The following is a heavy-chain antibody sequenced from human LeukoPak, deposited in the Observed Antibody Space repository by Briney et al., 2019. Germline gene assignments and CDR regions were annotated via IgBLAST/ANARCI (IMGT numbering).Heavy chain of an antibody. CDR1: GGSITSGGYF. Sequence: SETLSLTCTVSGGSITSGGYFWTWIRQHPGEGLEWIGYISYSGNTYYNPSLKSRLTISRGTPNNQFSLKLSSVTAADTALYYCARYYCGTSYCPGVDYWGQGALVTVSS. J-gene: IGHJ4*02. D-gene: IGHD2-21*01. CDR3: ARYYCGTSYCPGVDY. CDR2: ISYSGNT. V-gene: IGHV4-31*03.